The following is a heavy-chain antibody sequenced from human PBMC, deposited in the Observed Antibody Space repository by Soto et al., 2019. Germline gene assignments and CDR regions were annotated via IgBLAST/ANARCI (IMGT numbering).Heavy chain of an antibody. D-gene: IGHD3-3*01. Sequence: GASVKVSCKASGGTFSSYAISWVRQAPGQGLEWMGGIIPIFGTANYAQKFQGRVTITADESTSTAYMELSSLRSEDTAVYYCANTIFGFSGYYYGMDVWGQGTTVTVSS. CDR3: ANTIFGFSGYYYGMDV. CDR2: IIPIFGTA. V-gene: IGHV1-69*13. CDR1: GGTFSSYA. J-gene: IGHJ6*02.